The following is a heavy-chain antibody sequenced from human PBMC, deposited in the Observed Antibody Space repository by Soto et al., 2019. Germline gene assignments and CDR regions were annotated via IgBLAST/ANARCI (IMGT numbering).Heavy chain of an antibody. J-gene: IGHJ6*02. CDR1: GYSFTRHD. D-gene: IGHD3-3*01. V-gene: IGHV1-8*01. Sequence: QVQLVQSGAEVKKPGASVKVSCKASGYSFTRHDINWVRQAPGQGLEWMGWINPSSGNTGYAQRFLGRLTMTTDTSTSTAYMELSGLKSEDTAIYYCARAGSLFSGVIVFYGMDVWGQGTTVTVPS. CDR3: ARAGSLFSGVIVFYGMDV. CDR2: INPSSGNT.